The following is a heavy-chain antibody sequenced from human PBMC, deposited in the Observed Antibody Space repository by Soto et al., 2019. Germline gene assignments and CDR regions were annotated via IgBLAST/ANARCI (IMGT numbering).Heavy chain of an antibody. D-gene: IGHD2-8*01. CDR1: GGTFSSYT. V-gene: IGHV1-69*01. J-gene: IGHJ6*02. CDR3: ARNRTLTGSSYGMDV. CDR2: IIPIFDTA. Sequence: QVQLVQSGAEVKKPGSSVKVSCKASGGTFSSYTINWVRQAPGQGLEWMGGIIPIFDTANYAQKFQGRVTITADESTSTSYMEVSSLRSEDTAVYYCARNRTLTGSSYGMDVWGQGTTVTVSS.